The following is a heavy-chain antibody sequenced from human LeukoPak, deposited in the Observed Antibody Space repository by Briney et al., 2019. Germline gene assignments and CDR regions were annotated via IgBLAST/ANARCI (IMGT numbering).Heavy chain of an antibody. J-gene: IGHJ4*02. CDR3: AREVPENFNFDY. D-gene: IGHD2/OR15-2a*01. CDR2: IKPSGGST. V-gene: IGHV1-46*01. CDR1: GYTFTSYY. Sequence: ASVNVSCKASGYTFTSYYTHWVRQAPGQGLEWMGIIKPSGGSTLSAQKFQGRVTVTNDMSTSTVYVELSSLRPEDTAIYYCAREVPENFNFDYWGQGTLVTDSS.